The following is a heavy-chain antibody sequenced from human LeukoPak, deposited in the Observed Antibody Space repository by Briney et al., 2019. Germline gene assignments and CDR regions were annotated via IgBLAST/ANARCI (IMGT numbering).Heavy chain of an antibody. Sequence: GGSLRLSCAASGFTFSDYNMNWVRQAPGKGLEWVSYITGSSSTIFYADSVKGRFTISRDNAKNSLYLQMNSLRAEDTAVYYCARDLWQQMIQGYDYWGQGTLVTVSS. CDR3: ARDLWQQMIQGYDY. J-gene: IGHJ4*02. CDR1: GFTFSDYN. V-gene: IGHV3-48*01. D-gene: IGHD6-13*01. CDR2: ITGSSSTI.